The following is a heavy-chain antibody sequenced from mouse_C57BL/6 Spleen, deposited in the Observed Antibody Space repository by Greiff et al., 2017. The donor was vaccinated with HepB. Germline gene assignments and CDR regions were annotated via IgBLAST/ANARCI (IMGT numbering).Heavy chain of an antibody. CDR3: ARIGHTFYYFDY. J-gene: IGHJ2*01. Sequence: EVQLQQPGPELVKPGASVKISCKASGYTFTDYYMNWVKQSHGKSLEWIGDINPNNGGTSYNQKFKGKATLTVDKSSSTAYMELRSLTSEDSAVYYCARIGHTFYYFDYWGQGTTLTVSS. D-gene: IGHD3-1*01. CDR2: INPNNGGT. CDR1: GYTFTDYY. V-gene: IGHV1-26*01.